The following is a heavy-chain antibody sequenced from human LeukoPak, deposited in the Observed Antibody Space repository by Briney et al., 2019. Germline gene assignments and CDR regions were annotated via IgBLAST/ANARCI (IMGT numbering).Heavy chain of an antibody. J-gene: IGHJ4*02. V-gene: IGHV3-7*03. CDR1: GFTFSNYW. CDR3: AKDMGDYDILTGYYDY. Sequence: GSLRLSCAASGFTFSNYWMTWVRQAPGKGLEWVANIKQDGSERDYVDSVKGRFTISRDDAKNSLYLQMNSLRAEDTALYYCAKDMGDYDILTGYYDYWGQGTLVTVSS. D-gene: IGHD3-9*01. CDR2: IKQDGSER.